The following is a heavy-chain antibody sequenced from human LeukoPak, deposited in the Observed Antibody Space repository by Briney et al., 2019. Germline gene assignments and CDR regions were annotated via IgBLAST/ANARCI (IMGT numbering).Heavy chain of an antibody. J-gene: IGHJ6*03. CDR1: GYTFTSYD. D-gene: IGHD4-11*01. V-gene: IGHV1-8*03. CDR3: ARVQYDYYYMDV. Sequence: GASVKVSCKASGYTFTSYDINWVRQATGQGLEWMGWMNPNSGNTGYAQKFQGRVTITRNTSISTAYMELSSLRSEDTAVYYCARVQYDYYYMDVWGKGTTVTVSS. CDR2: MNPNSGNT.